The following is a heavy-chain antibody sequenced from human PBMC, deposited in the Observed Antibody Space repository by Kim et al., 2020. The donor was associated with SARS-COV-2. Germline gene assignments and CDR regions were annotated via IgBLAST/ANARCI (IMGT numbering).Heavy chain of an antibody. D-gene: IGHD4-4*01. CDR3: ARGPNSNLYYYYGMDV. J-gene: IGHJ6*02. Sequence: SLKSRVTISVDTSKNQFSLKLSSVTAADTAVYYCARGPNSNLYYYYGMDVWGQGTTVTVSS. V-gene: IGHV4-59*09.